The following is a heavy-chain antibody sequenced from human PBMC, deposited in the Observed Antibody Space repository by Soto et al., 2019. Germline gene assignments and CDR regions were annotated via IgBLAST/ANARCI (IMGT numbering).Heavy chain of an antibody. J-gene: IGHJ3*02. V-gene: IGHV1-69*02. D-gene: IGHD3-9*01. CDR1: GGTFSSYT. Sequence: QVQLVQSGAEVKKPGSSVKVSCKASGGTFSSYTISWVRQAPGQGLEWMGRIIPILGIANHAQKFQGRVTITEDNSTSTAYMELSSLRSEDTAVYYCASMTGKAPVAFDILGQGTMVTVSS. CDR3: ASMTGKAPVAFDI. CDR2: IIPILGIA.